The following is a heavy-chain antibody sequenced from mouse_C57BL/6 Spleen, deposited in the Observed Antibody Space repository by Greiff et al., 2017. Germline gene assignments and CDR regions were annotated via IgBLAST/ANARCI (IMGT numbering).Heavy chain of an antibody. CDR2: INPSNGGT. J-gene: IGHJ4*01. CDR1: GYTFTSYW. Sequence: VQLQQPGTELVKPGASVKLSCKASGYTFTSYWMHWVKQRPGQGLEWIGNINPSNGGTNYNEKFKSKATLTVAKASSTAYMQLSSLTSEDSAVYYGARIYYDYGDYAMDDWGQGTSVTVSS. CDR3: ARIYYDYGDYAMDD. D-gene: IGHD2-4*01. V-gene: IGHV1-53*01.